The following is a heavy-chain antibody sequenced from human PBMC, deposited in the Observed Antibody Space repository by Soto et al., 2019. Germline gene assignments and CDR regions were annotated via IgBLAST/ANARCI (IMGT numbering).Heavy chain of an antibody. Sequence: SETLSLTCTVSGGSISSRGYYWGWIRQPPGKGLEWIGTIYYSGSTYYNPSLKSRVTISVDTSKSTLYLQMNSLRAEDTAVYYCARVLVFYGGFDPWGQGTLVTVSS. D-gene: IGHD2-21*02. CDR3: ARVLVFYGGFDP. CDR1: GGSISSRGYY. V-gene: IGHV4-39*07. J-gene: IGHJ5*02. CDR2: IYYSGST.